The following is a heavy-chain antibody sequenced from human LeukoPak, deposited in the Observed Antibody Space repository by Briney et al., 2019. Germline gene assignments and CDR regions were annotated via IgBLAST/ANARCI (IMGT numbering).Heavy chain of an antibody. J-gene: IGHJ4*02. CDR2: ISYDGSNK. Sequence: GGSLRLSCAASGVTFSSYGMHWVRQAPGKGLEWVAVISYDGSNKYYADSVKGRFTISRDNSKNTLYLQMNSLRAEDTAVYYCAKDGSRYYDSSGYSYYFDYWGQGTLVTVSS. V-gene: IGHV3-30*18. CDR1: GVTFSSYG. CDR3: AKDGSRYYDSSGYSYYFDY. D-gene: IGHD3-22*01.